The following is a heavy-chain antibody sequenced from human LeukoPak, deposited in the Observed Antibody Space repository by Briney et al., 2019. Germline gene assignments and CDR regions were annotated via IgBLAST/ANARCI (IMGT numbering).Heavy chain of an antibody. CDR3: ASRLYYDSTPHRAFDI. Sequence: PSETLSLTCTVSGGSISSSSYYWGWIRQPPGKGLEWIGSIYYSGSTYYNPSLKSRVTISVDTSKNQFSLKLSSVTAADTAVYYCASRLYYDSTPHRAFDIWGQGTMVTVSS. CDR2: IYYSGST. D-gene: IGHD3-22*01. J-gene: IGHJ3*02. CDR1: GGSISSSSYY. V-gene: IGHV4-39*07.